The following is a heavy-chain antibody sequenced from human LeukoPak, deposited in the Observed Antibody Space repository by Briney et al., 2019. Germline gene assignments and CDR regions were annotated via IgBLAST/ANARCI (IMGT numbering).Heavy chain of an antibody. D-gene: IGHD2-2*01. V-gene: IGHV1-69*02. J-gene: IGHJ4*02. CDR2: IIPILGIA. Sequence: SVKVSCKASGGTFSSYTISWVRQAPGQGLEWMGRIIPILGIANYAQKFQGRVTVTADKSTSTAYMELSSLRSEDTAVYYCARLVPAATPDSKNRDCWGQGTLVTVSS. CDR1: GGTFSSYT. CDR3: ARLVPAATPDSKNRDC.